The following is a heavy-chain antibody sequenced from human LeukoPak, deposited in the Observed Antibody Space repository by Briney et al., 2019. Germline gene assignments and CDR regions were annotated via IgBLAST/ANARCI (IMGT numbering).Heavy chain of an antibody. D-gene: IGHD3-3*01. CDR1: GYTFTGYY. Sequence: ASVKVSCTASGYTFTGYYMHWVRQAPGQGLEWMGWINPNSGGTNYAQKFQGRVTMTRDTPISTAYMELSRLRSDDTAVYYCARPNFWSGYYQGYWGQGTLVTVSS. J-gene: IGHJ4*02. V-gene: IGHV1-2*02. CDR3: ARPNFWSGYYQGY. CDR2: INPNSGGT.